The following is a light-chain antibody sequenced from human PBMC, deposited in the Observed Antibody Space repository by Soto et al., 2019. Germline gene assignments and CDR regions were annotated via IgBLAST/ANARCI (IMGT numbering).Light chain of an antibody. J-gene: IGKJ1*01. V-gene: IGKV3-20*01. Sequence: IVLTQSPGTLSLSPGERATLSCRASQSVASRNLAWYQQKSGQAPRLLIYGTSSRAVHTPDRFSGSGSGTDFTLTISGLEPEDFAVYYCQHFGSSWLTFGQGTKVDIK. CDR3: QHFGSSWLT. CDR2: GTS. CDR1: QSVASRN.